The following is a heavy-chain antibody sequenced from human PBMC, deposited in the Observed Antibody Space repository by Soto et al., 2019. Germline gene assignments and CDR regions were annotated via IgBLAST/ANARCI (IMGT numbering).Heavy chain of an antibody. CDR3: ARGRLIAAAGTGGYYYYGMDV. J-gene: IGHJ6*02. CDR2: TYYRSKWYN. Sequence: PSQTLSLTCAISGDSVSSNSAAWNWIRQSPSRGLEWLGRTYYRSKWYNDYAVSVKSRITINPDTSKNQFSLQLNSVTPEDTAVYYCARGRLIAAAGTGGYYYYGMDVWGQGTTVTVS. V-gene: IGHV6-1*01. CDR1: GDSVSSNSAA. D-gene: IGHD6-13*01.